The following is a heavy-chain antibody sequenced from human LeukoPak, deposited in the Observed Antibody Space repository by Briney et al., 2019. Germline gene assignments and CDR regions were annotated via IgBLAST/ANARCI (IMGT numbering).Heavy chain of an antibody. CDR2: ISSEGDNT. J-gene: IGHJ6*03. CDR1: GFTFDFYS. V-gene: IGHV3-30-3*01. D-gene: IGHD2/OR15-2a*01. Sequence: GGSLRLSCAASGFTFDFYSMHLVRQAPGKGLEWVASISSEGDNTHYLQSVEGRFTISRDNSKNTLFLDIDSLRSDDTALYFCAKDRTNFFYYLDVWGSGTTVTVSS. CDR3: AKDRTNFFYYLDV.